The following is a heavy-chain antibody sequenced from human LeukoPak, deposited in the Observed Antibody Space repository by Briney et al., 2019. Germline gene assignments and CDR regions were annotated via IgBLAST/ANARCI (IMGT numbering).Heavy chain of an antibody. D-gene: IGHD3-10*01. CDR3: ARGVRSWFGEFTFDY. J-gene: IGHJ4*02. Sequence: ASVKVSRKASGYTFTSYDINWVRQATGQGLEWMGWMNPNSGNTGYAQKFQGRVTMTRNTSISTAYMELSSLRSEDTAVYYCARGVRSWFGEFTFDYWGQGTLVTVSS. CDR1: GYTFTSYD. CDR2: MNPNSGNT. V-gene: IGHV1-8*01.